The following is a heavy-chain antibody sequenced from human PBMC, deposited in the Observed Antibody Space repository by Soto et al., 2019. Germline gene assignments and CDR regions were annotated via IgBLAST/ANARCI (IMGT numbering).Heavy chain of an antibody. CDR2: ISSKGSYI. J-gene: IGHJ5*02. CDR3: GRDRSHYAGVGKIDP. CDR1: GFNFSTYG. Sequence: PGGSLRLSCAASGFNFSTYGMNWVRQAPGKGLEWVSSISSKGSYIYYTPSVKGRFAISRDNAKNSVYLQMNSPRAEDTAVYYCGRDRSHYAGVGKIDPWGQGTLVTVSS. V-gene: IGHV3-21*01. D-gene: IGHD3-10*01.